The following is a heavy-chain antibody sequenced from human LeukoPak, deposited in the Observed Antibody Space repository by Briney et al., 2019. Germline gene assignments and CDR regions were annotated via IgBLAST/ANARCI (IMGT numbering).Heavy chain of an antibody. V-gene: IGHV3-30*02. CDR2: IQFDGTTE. Sequence: GGSLRLSCGASGFTLIDYNMHWVRQAPGKGLEYVAFIQFDGTTEYYTDSVKGRFTMSRDKSKNTLYLQMNSLRGGDTAVYYCARGAAVALESWGQGTLVTVSS. D-gene: IGHD6-19*01. CDR1: GFTLIDYN. CDR3: ARGAAVALES. J-gene: IGHJ4*02.